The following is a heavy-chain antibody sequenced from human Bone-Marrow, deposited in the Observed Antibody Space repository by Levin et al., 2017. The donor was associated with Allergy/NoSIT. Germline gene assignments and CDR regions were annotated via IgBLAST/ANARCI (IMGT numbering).Heavy chain of an antibody. Sequence: GGSLRLSCAASGFTFSSYAMHWVRQAPGKGLEWVAVISYDGSNKYYADSVKGRFTISRDNSKNTLYLQMNSLRAEDTAVYYCARAAVLRFLEWLSQYYYYGMDVWGQGTTVTVSS. J-gene: IGHJ6*02. V-gene: IGHV3-30-3*01. CDR3: ARAAVLRFLEWLSQYYYYGMDV. CDR1: GFTFSSYA. CDR2: ISYDGSNK. D-gene: IGHD3-3*01.